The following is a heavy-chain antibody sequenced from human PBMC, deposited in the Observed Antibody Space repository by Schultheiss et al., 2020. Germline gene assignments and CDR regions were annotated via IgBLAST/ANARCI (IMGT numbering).Heavy chain of an antibody. CDR1: GFTFSSYS. V-gene: IGHV3-21*01. CDR2: ISSSSSYI. D-gene: IGHD3-9*01. Sequence: GGSLRLSCAASGFTFSSYSMNWVRQAPGKGLEWVSSISSSSSYIYYADSVKGRFTISRDNAKNSLYLQMNSLRAEDTAVYYCAKGVIKDDILTGYYTAGYWGQGTLVTVS. J-gene: IGHJ4*02. CDR3: AKGVIKDDILTGYYTAGY.